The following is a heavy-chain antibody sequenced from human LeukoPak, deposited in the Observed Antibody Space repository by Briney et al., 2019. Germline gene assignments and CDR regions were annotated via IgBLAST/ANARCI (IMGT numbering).Heavy chain of an antibody. Sequence: SETLSLTCTVSGGSISSGDYYWSWIRQPPGKGLEWIGYIYYSGSTYYNPSLKSRVTISVDTSKNQFSLKLSSVTAADTAVYYCARIWWHYDHPTLNWFDPWGQGTLVTVSS. CDR1: GGSISSGDYY. J-gene: IGHJ5*02. CDR2: IYYSGST. V-gene: IGHV4-30-4*02. D-gene: IGHD5-12*01. CDR3: ARIWWHYDHPTLNWFDP.